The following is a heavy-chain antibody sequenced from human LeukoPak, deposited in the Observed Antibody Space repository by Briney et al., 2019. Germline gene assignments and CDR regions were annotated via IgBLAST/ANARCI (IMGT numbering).Heavy chain of an antibody. CDR3: AKDWGYSDLENAFDI. CDR2: ISFDGSNK. Sequence: GGSLRLSCAASGFTFSTYGMHGVRQAPGKGLEWVAVISFDGSNKYYADSVKGRFTISRDNSMNTLYLQMNSLRAEDTAVYYCAKDWGYSDLENAFDIWGQGTMVTVSS. V-gene: IGHV3-30*18. CDR1: GFTFSTYG. D-gene: IGHD5-12*01. J-gene: IGHJ3*02.